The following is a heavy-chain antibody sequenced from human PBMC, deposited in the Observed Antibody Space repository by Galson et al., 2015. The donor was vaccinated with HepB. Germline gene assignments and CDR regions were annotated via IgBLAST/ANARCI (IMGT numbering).Heavy chain of an antibody. CDR1: GFTFSDYY. V-gene: IGHV3-11*01. J-gene: IGHJ4*02. Sequence: SLRLSCAASGFTFSDYYMSWVRQAPGKGLEWIAYVSTTSGTINYAGSVKGRFSTFRDNAKTSLYLQMNSLRAEDTAVYYCVKHCTGASCYLDYWGQGTLVTVSS. CDR2: VSTTSGTI. D-gene: IGHD2-8*02. CDR3: VKHCTGASCYLDY.